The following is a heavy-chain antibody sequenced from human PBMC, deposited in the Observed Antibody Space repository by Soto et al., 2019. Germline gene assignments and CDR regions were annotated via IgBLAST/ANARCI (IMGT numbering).Heavy chain of an antibody. J-gene: IGHJ6*01. Sequence: SVKVSCKPSAGTFSSYAISWVRQAPGQGLEWIGGIIPIFGPPNFAKNFHGRVTITAGEYTTTAYMEVGSMTAADTPFSYGATGRVTGTAGRIVYQYTSMGVGRQRTKVTVSS. D-gene: IGHD2-2*02. CDR3: ATGRVTGTAGRIVYQYTSMGV. CDR2: IIPIFGPP. V-gene: IGHV1-69*13. CDR1: AGTFSSYA.